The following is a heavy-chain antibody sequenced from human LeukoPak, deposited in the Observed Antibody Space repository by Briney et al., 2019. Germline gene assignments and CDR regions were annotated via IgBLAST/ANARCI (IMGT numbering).Heavy chain of an antibody. Sequence: GASVKVSCKASGYTFTNYGITWVRQASGQGLEWMGWISGYNGHTDYAQKLQGRVTMTTDTSTSTAYMELRSLRSDDTAVYYCARKEVAVRHDYWGQGTLVTVSS. CDR2: ISGYNGHT. V-gene: IGHV1-18*01. D-gene: IGHD5-12*01. CDR3: ARKEVAVRHDY. J-gene: IGHJ4*02. CDR1: GYTFTNYG.